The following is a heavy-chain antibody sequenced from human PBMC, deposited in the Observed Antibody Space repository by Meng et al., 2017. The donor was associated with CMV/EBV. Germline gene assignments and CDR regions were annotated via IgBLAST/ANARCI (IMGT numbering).Heavy chain of an antibody. D-gene: IGHD6-13*01. V-gene: IGHV4-38-2*01. CDR3: ARGGIAAAGLH. Sequence: GQLLGSGGGLVQPGGSLRLSCAASGFTFSSYAMSWVRQAPGKGLEWIGSIYYSGSTYYNPSLKSRVTISVDTSKNQFSLKLSSVTAADTAVYYCARGGIAAAGLHWGQGTLVTVSS. J-gene: IGHJ4*02. CDR2: IYYSGST. CDR1: GFTFSSYA.